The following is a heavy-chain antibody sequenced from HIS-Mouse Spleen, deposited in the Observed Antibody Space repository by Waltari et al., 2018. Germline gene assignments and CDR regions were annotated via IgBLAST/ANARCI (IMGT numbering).Heavy chain of an antibody. CDR1: GFTFSSYW. J-gene: IGHJ4*02. CDR3: ASIAAAGIGAFDY. CDR2: IKQDGSEK. Sequence: EVQLVESGGGLVQPGGSLRLSCAASGFTFSSYWMSWVRQAPGKGLEWRAKIKQDGSEKYYVDSVKGRFTISRDNAKNSLYLQMNSLRAEDTAVYYCASIAAAGIGAFDYWGQGTLVTVSS. D-gene: IGHD6-13*01. V-gene: IGHV3-7*01.